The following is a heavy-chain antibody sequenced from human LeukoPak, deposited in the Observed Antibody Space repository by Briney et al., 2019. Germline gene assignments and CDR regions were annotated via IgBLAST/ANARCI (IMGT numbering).Heavy chain of an antibody. D-gene: IGHD4/OR15-4a*01. J-gene: IGHJ3*02. CDR1: GGSISSYY. CDR3: ARGDYRAAFDI. Sequence: SETLSLTCTVSGGSISSYYWSWIRPPPGTGLEWIGYIYYSGSTNYNPSLKSRVTISVDTSKNQFSLKLSSVTAADTAMYYCARGDYRAAFDIWGQGTMVTVSS. CDR2: IYYSGST. V-gene: IGHV4-59*01.